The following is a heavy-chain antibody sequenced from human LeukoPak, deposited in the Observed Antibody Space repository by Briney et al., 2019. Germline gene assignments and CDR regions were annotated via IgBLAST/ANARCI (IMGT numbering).Heavy chain of an antibody. CDR3: ARDLQDIVVVPAADY. D-gene: IGHD2-2*01. V-gene: IGHV3-30*04. CDR2: ISYDGSNK. Sequence: GRSLRLSCAASGSTFSSYAMHWVRQAPGKGLEWVAVISYDGSNKYYADSVKGRFTISRDNSKNTLYLQMNSLKAEDTAVYYCARDLQDIVVVPAADYWGQGTLVTVSS. CDR1: GSTFSSYA. J-gene: IGHJ4*02.